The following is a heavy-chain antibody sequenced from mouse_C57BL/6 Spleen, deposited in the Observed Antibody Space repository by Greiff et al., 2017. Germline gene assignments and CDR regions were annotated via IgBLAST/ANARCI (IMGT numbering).Heavy chain of an antibody. D-gene: IGHD1-1*01. V-gene: IGHV1-82*01. Sequence: QVQLQQSGPELVKPGASVKISCKASGYAFSSSWMNWVKQRPGKGLEWIGRIYPGDGDTNYNGKFKGKATLTADKSSSTAYMQLSSLTSEDSAVYFCAGFYGSSSYLYFDVWGTGTTVTVSS. CDR3: AGFYGSSSYLYFDV. CDR2: IYPGDGDT. J-gene: IGHJ1*03. CDR1: GYAFSSSW.